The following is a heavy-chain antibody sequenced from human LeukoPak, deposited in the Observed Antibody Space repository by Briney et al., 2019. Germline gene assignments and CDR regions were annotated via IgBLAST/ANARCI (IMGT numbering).Heavy chain of an antibody. CDR3: AKDSLGYCTNGFDY. V-gene: IGHV3-23*01. CDR1: GFTFSSYA. CDR2: ISGSGGST. Sequence: GRSLRLSCAASGFTFSSYAMSWVRQAPGKGLEWVSAISGSGGSTYYADSVKGRFTISRDNSKNTLYLQMNSLRAEDTAVYYCAKDSLGYCTNGFDYWGQGTLVTVSS. J-gene: IGHJ4*02. D-gene: IGHD2-8*01.